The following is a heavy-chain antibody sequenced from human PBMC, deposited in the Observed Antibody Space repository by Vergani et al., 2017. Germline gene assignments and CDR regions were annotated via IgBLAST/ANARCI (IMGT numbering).Heavy chain of an antibody. CDR3: AKANPRNSGYDYLYYYHAMDV. J-gene: IGHJ6*02. V-gene: IGHV3-23*04. Sequence: EVELVQSGPEMRKPGESLRLSCAASGFTFNHYAMNWVRQAPGKGLEWVSGISGSGGSTYYAGSVKGRFTISRDSSKNTLYLQMNSLSAGDTAVYYCAKANPRNSGYDYLYYYHAMDVWGQRTTVTVSS. CDR1: GFTFNHYA. CDR2: ISGSGGST. D-gene: IGHD5-12*01.